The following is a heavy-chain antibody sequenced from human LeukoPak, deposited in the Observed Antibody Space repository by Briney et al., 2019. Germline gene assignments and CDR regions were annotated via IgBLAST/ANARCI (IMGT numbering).Heavy chain of an antibody. CDR3: AKDTVVVVAEFDY. CDR1: GFTFGSYA. D-gene: IGHD2-15*01. V-gene: IGHV3-23*01. J-gene: IGHJ4*02. CDR2: ISGSGGNT. Sequence: GGSLRLSCAVSGFTFGSYAMAWVRQAPGKGLEWVSSISGSGGNTYYADSVKGRFTISRDNSKNTLYLQMNSLRDEDTAVYFCAKDTVVVVAEFDYWGQGILVTVSS.